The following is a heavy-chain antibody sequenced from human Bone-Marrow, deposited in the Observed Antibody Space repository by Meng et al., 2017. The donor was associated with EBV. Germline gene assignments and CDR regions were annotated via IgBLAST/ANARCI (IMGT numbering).Heavy chain of an antibody. Sequence: QFVRSCASVTTPTSSLLVSCLSSCATLRSHAVSCLLQSPAPGLVWMGGLIPMSDAPHYAQKFKGRVKIIADESTSTDYMEMSGLGSEDKAVYYCASESGRGFTPDYWGQGTLVTVSS. CDR1: CATLRSHA. CDR2: LIPMSDAP. J-gene: IGHJ4*02. CDR3: ASESGRGFTPDY. D-gene: IGHD3-10*01. V-gene: IGHV1-69*01.